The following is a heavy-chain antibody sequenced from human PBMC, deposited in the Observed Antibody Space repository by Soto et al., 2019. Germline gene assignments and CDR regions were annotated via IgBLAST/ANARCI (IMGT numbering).Heavy chain of an antibody. CDR3: ASDIFKTGAAGVFDI. J-gene: IGHJ3*02. CDR2: IYAAGST. Sequence: EVQLVESGGGLVQPGGSLRLSCAASGFTVSGNYMSWVRQAPGQGLEWVSVIYAAGSTYYIDSVNGRFTISRDNSKNTLYLQMNSLRAEDTAVDYCASDIFKTGAAGVFDIWGQGTRVTVSS. D-gene: IGHD1-1*01. V-gene: IGHV3-66*01. CDR1: GFTVSGNY.